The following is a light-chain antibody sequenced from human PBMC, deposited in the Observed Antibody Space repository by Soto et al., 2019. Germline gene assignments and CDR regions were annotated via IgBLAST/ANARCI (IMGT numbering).Light chain of an antibody. CDR2: EVS. V-gene: IGLV2-14*01. Sequence: QSALTQPASVCGSPGQSITISCTGTSSDVGGYDYVSWYQLHPGKAPKLMVFEVSNRPSGVSYRFSGSKSGNTASLTISGLQAEDEAHYFCSSYSISTAYLFGTGTKVTVL. J-gene: IGLJ1*01. CDR1: SSDVGGYDY. CDR3: SSYSISTAYL.